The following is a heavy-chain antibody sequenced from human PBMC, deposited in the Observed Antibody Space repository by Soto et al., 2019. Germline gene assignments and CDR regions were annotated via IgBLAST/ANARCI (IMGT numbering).Heavy chain of an antibody. CDR1: GFTFSNYW. J-gene: IGHJ4*02. D-gene: IGHD6-25*01. CDR2: IKLDGSEK. V-gene: IGHV3-7*01. CDR3: ARSSGWTADY. Sequence: GGSLRLSCAASGFTFSNYWMNWVRQAPGKGLEWVANIKLDGSEKYYVDSVKGRFTISRDSAKNSVSLQMDSLRVDDTAVYYCARSSGWTADYWGQGTLVTVSS.